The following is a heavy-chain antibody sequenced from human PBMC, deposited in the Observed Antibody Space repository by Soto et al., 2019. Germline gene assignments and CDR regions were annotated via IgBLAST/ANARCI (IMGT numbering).Heavy chain of an antibody. Sequence: GGSLRLSCAASGFTFSSYWMHWVRQAPGKGLVWVSRINSDGSSTSYADSVKGRFTISRDSAKNTLYLQMNSLRAEDTAVYYCARPPTAMVPRDYWGQGTLVTVSS. CDR3: ARPPTAMVPRDY. CDR1: GFTFSSYW. CDR2: INSDGSST. J-gene: IGHJ4*02. D-gene: IGHD5-18*01. V-gene: IGHV3-74*01.